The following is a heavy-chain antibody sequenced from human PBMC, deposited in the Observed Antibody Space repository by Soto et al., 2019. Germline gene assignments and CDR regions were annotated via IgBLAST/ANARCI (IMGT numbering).Heavy chain of an antibody. CDR1: AFTVSSNY. J-gene: IGHJ4*02. CDR2: IYSGGST. V-gene: IGHV3-53*01. Sequence: EVQLVESGGGLIQPGGSLRLSCAASAFTVSSNYMNWVRQAPGKGLEWVSVIYSGGSTYYTDSVKGRFTISRDHSKNTLYLQMNSLTAEDTAVYYCARSTRWLQFDYWGQGTLVTVSS. D-gene: IGHD5-12*01. CDR3: ARSTRWLQFDY.